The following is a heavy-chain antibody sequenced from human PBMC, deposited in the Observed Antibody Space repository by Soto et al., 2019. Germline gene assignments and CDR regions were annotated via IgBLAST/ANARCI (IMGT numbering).Heavy chain of an antibody. D-gene: IGHD2-21*02. CDR2: IFSDGSKR. CDR1: GFMFSLYD. V-gene: IGHV3-30*18. J-gene: IGHJ5*02. Sequence: QVQLAESGGGVVQPGRSLRLSCAASGFMFSLYDMQLVRQTPGTGLEWVSVIFSDGSKRYYADSVQDRFTISRDNSKNTIYLQMDSMTPEYTAVYYCGKDDLDIKGCARVVGTGPFGDLWGRGTLVTVSS. CDR3: GKDDLDIKGCARVVGTGPFGDL.